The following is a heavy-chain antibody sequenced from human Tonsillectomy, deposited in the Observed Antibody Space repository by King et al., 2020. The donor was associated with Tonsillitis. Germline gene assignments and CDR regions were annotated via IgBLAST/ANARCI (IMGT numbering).Heavy chain of an antibody. CDR2: IYYSGST. J-gene: IGHJ3*02. CDR1: GGSISSYY. D-gene: IGHD1-26*01. CDR3: ARDQVGATDAFDI. Sequence: QLQESGPGLVKPSETLSLTCTVSGGSISSYYWSWIRQPPGKGLEWIGYIYYSGSTSYNPSLKSRVTISVDTSKNQFSLKLSSVTAADTAVYYCARDQVGATDAFDIWGQGKMGTVSS. V-gene: IGHV4-59*01.